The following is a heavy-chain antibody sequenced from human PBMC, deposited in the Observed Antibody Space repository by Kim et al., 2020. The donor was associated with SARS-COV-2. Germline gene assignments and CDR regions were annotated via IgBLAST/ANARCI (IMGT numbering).Heavy chain of an antibody. CDR3: ARVEWLYGY. J-gene: IGHJ4*02. D-gene: IGHD3-3*01. Sequence: SETLSRTCTVSGGSISSSSYYWGWIRQPPGKGLEWIGSIYYSGSTYYNPSLKSRVTISVDTSKNQFSLKLSSVTAADTAVYYCARVEWLYGYWGQGTLVT. CDR1: GGSISSSSYY. CDR2: IYYSGST. V-gene: IGHV4-39*07.